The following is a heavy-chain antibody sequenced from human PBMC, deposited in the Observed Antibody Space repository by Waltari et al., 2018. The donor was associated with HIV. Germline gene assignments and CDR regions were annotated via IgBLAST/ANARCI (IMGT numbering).Heavy chain of an antibody. Sequence: QVQLVQSGAAVKKPGASVKVSCKASGYPCTGYDMHWVRQAPGQGLVWMGRINPNSGGTNYAQQCQGRVTRTRDTSISTAYMELSRLRSDDTAVYYCAREGARMTTMIYYYYGMDVWGQGTTVTVSS. CDR3: AREGARMTTMIYYYYGMDV. CDR2: INPNSGGT. CDR1: GYPCTGYD. D-gene: IGHD4-4*01. J-gene: IGHJ6*02. V-gene: IGHV1-2*06.